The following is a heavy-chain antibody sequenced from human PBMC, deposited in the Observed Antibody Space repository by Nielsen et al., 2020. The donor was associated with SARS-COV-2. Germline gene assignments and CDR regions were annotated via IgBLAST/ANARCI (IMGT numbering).Heavy chain of an antibody. CDR3: ARARDYDILTVDY. CDR1: GFTFSNAW. Sequence: ESLKISCAASGFTFSNAWMSWIRQPPGKGLEWIGYIYYSGSTNYNPSLKSRVTISVDTSKNQFSLKLSSVTAADTAVYYCARARDYDILTVDYWGQGTLVTVSS. CDR2: IYYSGST. D-gene: IGHD3-9*01. J-gene: IGHJ4*02. V-gene: IGHV4-59*13.